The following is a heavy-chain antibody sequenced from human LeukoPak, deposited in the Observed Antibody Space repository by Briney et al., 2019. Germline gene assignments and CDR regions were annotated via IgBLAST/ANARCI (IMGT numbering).Heavy chain of an antibody. CDR1: DFTVSSNY. CDR2: IYAGGTT. Sequence: GGSLRLSCAASDFTVSSNYMSWVRQAPGKGLEWVSIIYAGGTTYYADSVKGRFTISRDNSKNTLYLQMNSLRAEDTAVYYCATVSTAMALWNWGQGTLVTVSS. CDR3: ATVSTAMALWN. J-gene: IGHJ4*02. D-gene: IGHD5-18*01. V-gene: IGHV3-53*01.